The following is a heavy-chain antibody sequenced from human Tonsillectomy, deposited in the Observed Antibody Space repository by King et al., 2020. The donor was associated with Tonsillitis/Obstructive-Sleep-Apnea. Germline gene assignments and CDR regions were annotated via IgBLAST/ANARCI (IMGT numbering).Heavy chain of an antibody. D-gene: IGHD3-3*01. J-gene: IGHJ6*02. CDR1: GGSISSYY. CDR2: IYYSGST. CDR3: ARAVYYDFWSGYLPSMDV. V-gene: IGHV4-59*01. Sequence: QLQESGPGLVKPSETLSLTCTVSGGSISSYYWSWIRQPPGKGLEWIGYIYYSGSTNYNPSLKSRVTISVDTSKNQFSLKLSSVTAADTAVYYCARAVYYDFWSGYLPSMDVWGQGTTVTVSS.